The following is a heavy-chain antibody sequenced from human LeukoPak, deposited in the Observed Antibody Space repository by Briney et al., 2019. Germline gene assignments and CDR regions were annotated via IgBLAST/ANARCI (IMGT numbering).Heavy chain of an antibody. J-gene: IGHJ6*02. CDR3: ARAPVVPAAMYGPRGYYYYGMDV. D-gene: IGHD2-2*01. CDR2: INHSGST. CDR1: GGSISSYY. Sequence: SETLSLTCTVSGGSISSYYWSWIRQPPGKGLEWIGEINHSGSTNYNPSLKSRVTISVDTSKNQFSLKLSSVTAADTAAYYCARAPVVPAAMYGPRGYYYYGMDVWGQGTTVTVSS. V-gene: IGHV4-34*01.